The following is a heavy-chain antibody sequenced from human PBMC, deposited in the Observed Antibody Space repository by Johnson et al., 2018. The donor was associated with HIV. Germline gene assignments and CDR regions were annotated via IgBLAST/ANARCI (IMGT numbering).Heavy chain of an antibody. CDR3: AKEQWPLSPDAFDI. CDR2: IRYDGSNK. Sequence: VQVVESGGGVVQPGGSLRLSCAASGFIFSGSAMHWVRQAPGKGLEWVAFIRYDGSNKYYADSVKGRFTISRDNSKNTLYLQMNSLRAEDTAVYYCAKEQWPLSPDAFDIWGQGTMVTVSS. CDR1: GFIFSGSA. J-gene: IGHJ3*02. D-gene: IGHD6-19*01. V-gene: IGHV3-30*02.